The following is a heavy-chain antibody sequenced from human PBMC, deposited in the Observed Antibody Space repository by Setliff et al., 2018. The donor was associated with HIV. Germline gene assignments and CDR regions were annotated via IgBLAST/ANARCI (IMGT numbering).Heavy chain of an antibody. CDR3: ARGSHYDYVWGNYRYTGFDY. D-gene: IGHD3-16*02. CDR1: GGSFSGYY. CDR2: INHSGST. V-gene: IGHV4-34*01. Sequence: SETLSLTCAVYGGSFSGYYWSWIRQPPGKGLEWIGEINHSGSTNYNPSLKSRVTLSVDTSKNQFSLKLNSVTAADTAVYYCARGSHYDYVWGNYRYTGFDYWGQGTLVTVSS. J-gene: IGHJ4*02.